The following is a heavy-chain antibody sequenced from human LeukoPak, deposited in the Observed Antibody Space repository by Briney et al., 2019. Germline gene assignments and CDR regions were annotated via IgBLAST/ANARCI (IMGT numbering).Heavy chain of an antibody. V-gene: IGHV3-48*03. CDR2: ISSSGSTI. Sequence: GGSLRLSCAASGFTFSSYEMNWVRQAPGKGLEWVSYISSSGSTIYYADSVKGQFTISRDNAKNSLYLQMNSLRAEDTAVYYCARGLAYYYGSGSYGFDYWGQGTLVTVSS. CDR3: ARGLAYYYGSGSYGFDY. D-gene: IGHD3-10*01. J-gene: IGHJ4*02. CDR1: GFTFSSYE.